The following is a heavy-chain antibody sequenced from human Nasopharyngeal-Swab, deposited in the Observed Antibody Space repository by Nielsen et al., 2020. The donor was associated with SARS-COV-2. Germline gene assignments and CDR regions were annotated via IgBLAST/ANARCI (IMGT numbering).Heavy chain of an antibody. CDR3: AKDRYCSGGSCYLYYFDY. D-gene: IGHD2-15*01. J-gene: IGHJ4*02. CDR2: ISSSSYI. V-gene: IGHV3-21*04. Sequence: VRQAPGKGLEWVSSISSSSYIYYADSVKGRFTISRDNAKNSLYLQMNSLRAEDTAVYYCAKDRYCSGGSCYLYYFDYWGQGTLVTVSS.